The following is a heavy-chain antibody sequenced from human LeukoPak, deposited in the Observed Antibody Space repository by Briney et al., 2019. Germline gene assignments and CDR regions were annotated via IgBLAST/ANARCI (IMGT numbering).Heavy chain of an antibody. CDR1: GFSFSRYW. J-gene: IGHJ4*02. CDR3: ARDTYYYDSSGYYITPVDY. V-gene: IGHV3-7*01. Sequence: GGSLRLSCVASGFSFSRYWMSWVRQAPGKGLEWVANIKEDGSEKYYVDSVKGRFTISRDNAKNSLYLQMNSLRAEDTAVYYCARDTYYYDSSGYYITPVDYWGQGTLVTVSS. D-gene: IGHD3-22*01. CDR2: IKEDGSEK.